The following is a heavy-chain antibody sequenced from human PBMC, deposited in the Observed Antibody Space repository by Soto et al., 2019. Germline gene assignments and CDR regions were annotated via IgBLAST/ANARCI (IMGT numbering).Heavy chain of an antibody. Sequence: QVQLVQSGAEVKKPGSSVKVSCKASGGTFSSYTISWVRQAPGQGLEWMGRIIPILGIANYAQKFQGRVTITADKSTSTAYMELSSLRSEDTAVYYCARDREDKVVVPAASPAIWGQGTMVTVSS. CDR2: IIPILGIA. CDR3: ARDREDKVVVPAASPAI. V-gene: IGHV1-69*08. D-gene: IGHD2-2*01. J-gene: IGHJ3*02. CDR1: GGTFSSYT.